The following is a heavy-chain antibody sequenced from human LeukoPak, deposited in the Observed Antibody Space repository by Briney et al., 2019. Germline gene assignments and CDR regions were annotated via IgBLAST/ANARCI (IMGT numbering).Heavy chain of an antibody. V-gene: IGHV3-30*02. CDR1: GFTFSSYG. Sequence: GGSLRLSCAATGFTFSSYGMHWVRQAPGKGLEWVAFIRYDGSNKYYADSVKGRFTISRDNSKNTLYLQMNSLRAEDTAVYYCARALDYGSTPDYWGQGTLVTVSS. J-gene: IGHJ4*02. D-gene: IGHD4-17*01. CDR3: ARALDYGSTPDY. CDR2: IRYDGSNK.